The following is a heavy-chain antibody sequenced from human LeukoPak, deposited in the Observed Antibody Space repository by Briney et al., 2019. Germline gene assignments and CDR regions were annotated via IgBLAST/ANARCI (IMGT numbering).Heavy chain of an antibody. J-gene: IGHJ5*02. Sequence: GGSLRLSCAASGFTFSNYWLSWVRQAPGKGLEWVANIKQDGSEKYYVDSVKGRFTISRDNAKNSLYLQMNSLRAEDTAVYYCAREGCSSTSCWSAGGWFDPWGQGTLVTVSS. D-gene: IGHD2-2*01. CDR1: GFTFSNYW. V-gene: IGHV3-7*01. CDR3: AREGCSSTSCWSAGGWFDP. CDR2: IKQDGSEK.